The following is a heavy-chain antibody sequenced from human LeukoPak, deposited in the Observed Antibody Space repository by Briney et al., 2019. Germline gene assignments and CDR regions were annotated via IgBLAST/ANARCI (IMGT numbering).Heavy chain of an antibody. Sequence: PGGSLRLSCAASGFTFSTYGMHWVRQAPGKGLEWVAVISYDGDDKYYADSVKGRFTISRDNSRNTLYLQMNSLRPEDTAVYYCAKGYYGSWSWGQGTLVTVSS. J-gene: IGHJ4*02. CDR2: ISYDGDDK. D-gene: IGHD3-10*01. CDR3: AKGYYGSWS. CDR1: GFTFSTYG. V-gene: IGHV3-30*18.